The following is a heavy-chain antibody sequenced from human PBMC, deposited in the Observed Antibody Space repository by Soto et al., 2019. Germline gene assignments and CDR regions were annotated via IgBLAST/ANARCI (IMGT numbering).Heavy chain of an antibody. Sequence: SETLSLTCTVSGGSISSGDYYWSWIRQPPGKGLEWIGYIYYSGSTYYNPSLKSRVTISVDTSKNQFSLKLSSVTAADTAVYYCASTIFGVVISWFDPWGQGTLVTVSS. CDR3: ASTIFGVVISWFDP. V-gene: IGHV4-30-4*01. CDR1: GGSISSGDYY. D-gene: IGHD3-3*01. J-gene: IGHJ5*02. CDR2: IYYSGST.